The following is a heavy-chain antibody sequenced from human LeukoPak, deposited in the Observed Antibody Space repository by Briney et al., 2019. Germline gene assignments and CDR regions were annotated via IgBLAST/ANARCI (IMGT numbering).Heavy chain of an antibody. V-gene: IGHV3-48*01. CDR3: ARGCTNGVCCNDY. CDR2: ISSSSSTI. D-gene: IGHD2-8*01. Sequence: PGGSLRLSCAASGFTFSSYSMNWVRQAPGKGLEWVSYISSSSSTIYYADSVKGRFTISRDNAKNSLYLQMNSLRAEDTAVYYCARGCTNGVCCNDYWGQGTLVTVSS. J-gene: IGHJ4*02. CDR1: GFTFSSYS.